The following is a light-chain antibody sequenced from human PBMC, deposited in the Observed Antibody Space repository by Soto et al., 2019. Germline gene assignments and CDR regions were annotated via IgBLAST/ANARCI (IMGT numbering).Light chain of an antibody. CDR3: CSYAGRYTYI. CDR1: SSVVGGYNY. V-gene: IGLV2-11*01. Sequence: QSALTQPRSVSGSPGQSVTISCAGTSSVVGGYNYVSWYQQHPGKAPKLMIYDVSKRPSGVPDRFSGSKSGNTASLTISGLQAEDEADYYCCSYAGRYTYIFGTGTKATVL. CDR2: DVS. J-gene: IGLJ1*01.